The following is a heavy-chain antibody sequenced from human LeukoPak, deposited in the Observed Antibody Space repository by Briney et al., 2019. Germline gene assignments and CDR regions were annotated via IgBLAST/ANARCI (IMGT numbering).Heavy chain of an antibody. V-gene: IGHV3-48*04. J-gene: IGHJ6*02. CDR2: ISSSSSTI. CDR3: AKESYGGNSGMDV. CDR1: GFTFSSYS. Sequence: PGGSLRLSCAASGFTFSSYSMNWVRQAPGKGLEWVSYISSSSSTIYYADSVKGRFTISRDNAKNSLYLQMNSLRTEDTAVYYCAKESYGGNSGMDVWGQGTTVTVSS. D-gene: IGHD4-23*01.